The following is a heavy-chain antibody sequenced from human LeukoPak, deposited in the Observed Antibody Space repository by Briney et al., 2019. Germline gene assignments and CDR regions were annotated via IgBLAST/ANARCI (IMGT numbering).Heavy chain of an antibody. D-gene: IGHD2-15*01. CDR1: GFTFSDYE. Sequence: PGGSLRLSCAVSGFTFSDYEVNWVRQAPGKGLEWVSYISGSGSTISYADSVKGRFTISRDNAKNSLFLQMNSLRAEDTAVYYCARDRCSGGTCYSAHPGDPWGQGTLVTVSS. CDR3: ARDRCSGGTCYSAHPGDP. V-gene: IGHV3-48*03. J-gene: IGHJ5*02. CDR2: ISGSGSTI.